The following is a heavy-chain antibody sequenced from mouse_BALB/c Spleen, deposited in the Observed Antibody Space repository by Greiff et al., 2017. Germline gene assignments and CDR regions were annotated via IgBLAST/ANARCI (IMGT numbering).Heavy chain of an antibody. D-gene: IGHD1-1*01. CDR1: GFTFSSFG. J-gene: IGHJ4*01. Sequence: EVQGVESGGGLVQPGGSRKLSCAASGFTFSSFGMHWVRQAPEKGLEWVAYISSGSSTIYYADTVKGRFTISRDNPKNTLFLQMTSLRSEDTAMYYCARYYGSSEDAMDYWGQGTSVTVSS. CDR2: ISSGSSTI. CDR3: ARYYGSSEDAMDY. V-gene: IGHV5-17*02.